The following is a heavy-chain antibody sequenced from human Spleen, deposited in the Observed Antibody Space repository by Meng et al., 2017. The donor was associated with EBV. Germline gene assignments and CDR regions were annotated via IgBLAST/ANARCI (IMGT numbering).Heavy chain of an antibody. CDR2: INPKSGDT. CDR3: AREGPQQWLAVNWFDP. V-gene: IGHV1-2*06. J-gene: IGHJ5*02. D-gene: IGHD6-19*01. Sequence: QVRCVQSWAEWKQPGSSVSAPVKTSGGTFRSDAVSWVRQAPGQGLEWVGRINPKSGDTDSGEKFQGRVTMTWDTSISTAYMELSRLKSDDTALYYCAREGPQQWLAVNWFDPWGQGTLVTVSS. CDR1: GGTFRSDA.